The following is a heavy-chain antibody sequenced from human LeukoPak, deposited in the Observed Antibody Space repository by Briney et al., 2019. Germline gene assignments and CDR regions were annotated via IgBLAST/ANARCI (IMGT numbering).Heavy chain of an antibody. V-gene: IGHV1-2*02. CDR1: GYTFTHYD. D-gene: IGHD3-10*01. CDR3: ARDYGSGRLSFDY. Sequence: ASVKVSCKASGYTFTHYDLHWVRQAPGQGLEWMGWINPNSGGTDYAQKFQGRVTMTRDTSISTAYMDLSSLRSDDSAVYYCARDYGSGRLSFDYWGQGTLVTVSS. CDR2: INPNSGGT. J-gene: IGHJ4*02.